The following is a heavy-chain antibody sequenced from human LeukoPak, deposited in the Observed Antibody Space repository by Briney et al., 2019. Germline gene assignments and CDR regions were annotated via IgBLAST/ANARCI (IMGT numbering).Heavy chain of an antibody. Sequence: PSETLSLTCTVSGGSISSYYWSWIRQPPGKGLEWIGEINHSGRTNYNPSLKSRVTISVDTSKNQVSLKLSSVTAADTAVYYCARDTAVYTSVGGFDYWGQGTLVTVSS. D-gene: IGHD6-19*01. CDR3: ARDTAVYTSVGGFDY. CDR1: GGSISSYY. V-gene: IGHV4-34*01. CDR2: INHSGRT. J-gene: IGHJ4*02.